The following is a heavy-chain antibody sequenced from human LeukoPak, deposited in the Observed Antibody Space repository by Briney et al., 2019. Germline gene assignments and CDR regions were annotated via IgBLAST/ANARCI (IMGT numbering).Heavy chain of an antibody. CDR2: IKSKTVGGTT. V-gene: IGHV3-15*01. J-gene: IGHJ4*02. CDR1: GFTFSSYA. D-gene: IGHD3-16*01. CDR3: ALGGDYFDY. Sequence: GGSLRLSCAASGFTFSSYAMSWVRQAPGKGLEWVGRIKSKTVGGTTDYAAPVKGRFTISRDDSNTALYLQMNSLKIEDTAVYYCALGGDYFDYWGQGTLVSVSS.